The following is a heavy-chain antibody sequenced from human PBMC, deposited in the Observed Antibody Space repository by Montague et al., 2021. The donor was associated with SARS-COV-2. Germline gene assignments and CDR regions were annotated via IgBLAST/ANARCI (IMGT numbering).Heavy chain of an antibody. CDR3: ARRTDILTGYYDY. CDR2: IYSSGTT. CDR1: GDSMSSGRYY. Sequence: SETLSLTCTVSGDSMSSGRYYWTWIRQPAGKRLEWIGRIYSSGTTNYNPSLKSRVTLSLDAAKNHFSLRLSSVTAADTAVYYCARRTDILTGYYDYWGQGTLVTVSS. D-gene: IGHD3-9*01. V-gene: IGHV4-61*10. J-gene: IGHJ4*02.